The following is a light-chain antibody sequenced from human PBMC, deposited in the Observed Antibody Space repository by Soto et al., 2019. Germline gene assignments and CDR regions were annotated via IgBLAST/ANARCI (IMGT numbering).Light chain of an antibody. CDR3: QHDNKWTLH. J-gene: IGKJ4*01. V-gene: IGKV3-15*01. CDR2: GAS. CDR1: QSVSSN. Sequence: PGATAPPPCRASQSVSSNLAWYQQKPGQAPRLLIYGASTRATGIPARFSGSGSGTEFTLTISSLQSEDFAVYCCQHDNKWTLHFGGGGKVDI.